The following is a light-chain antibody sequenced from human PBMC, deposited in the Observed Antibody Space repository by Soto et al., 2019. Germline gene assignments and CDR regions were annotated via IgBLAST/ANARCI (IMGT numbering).Light chain of an antibody. V-gene: IGKV1-39*01. CDR1: QSISNY. J-gene: IGKJ1*01. CDR2: LAS. CDR3: QQIYKTPLT. Sequence: DIQMTQSPSSLSSSVGDRVTITCRASQSISNYLNWYQQRPGKAPKLLIYLASSLSSGVPSKFSGSGSRTDITLTISVLQPEDTATYFCQQIYKTPLTISQGTKVEIK.